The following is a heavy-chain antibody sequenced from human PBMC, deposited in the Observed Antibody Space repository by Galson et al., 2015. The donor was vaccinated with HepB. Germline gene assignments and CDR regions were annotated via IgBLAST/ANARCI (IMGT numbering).Heavy chain of an antibody. CDR2: IWYDGSNK. J-gene: IGHJ4*02. D-gene: IGHD3-16*01. V-gene: IGHV3-33*01. CDR1: GFTFSSYG. Sequence: SLRLSCAASGFTFSSYGMHWVRQAPGKGLEWVAVIWYDGSNKYYADSVKGRFTISRDNSKNTLYLQMNSLRAEDTAVYYCARDPRLGASLPYEHDYYFDYWGQGTLVTVSS. CDR3: ARDPRLGASLPYEHDYYFDY.